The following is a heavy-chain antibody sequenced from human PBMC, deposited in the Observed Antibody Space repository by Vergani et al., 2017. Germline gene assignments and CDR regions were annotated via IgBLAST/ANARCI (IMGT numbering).Heavy chain of an antibody. CDR3: ASHTRVVPAAMRDGYFQH. CDR1: GGPFSSYA. CDR2: INPNSGGT. D-gene: IGHD2-2*01. Sequence: QVQLVQSGAEVKKPGASVKVSCKASGGPFSSYAISWVRQAPGQGLEWMGWINPNSGGTNYAQKFQGRVTMTRDTSISTAYMELSRLRSDDTAVYYCASHTRVVPAAMRDGYFQHWGQGTLVTVSS. V-gene: IGHV1-2*02. J-gene: IGHJ1*01.